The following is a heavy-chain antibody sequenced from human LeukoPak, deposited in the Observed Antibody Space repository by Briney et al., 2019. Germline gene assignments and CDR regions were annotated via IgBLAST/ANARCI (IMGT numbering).Heavy chain of an antibody. V-gene: IGHV3-9*01. CDR2: ISWNSGSI. D-gene: IGHD5-24*01. CDR1: GFTFDDYA. Sequence: GGSLRLSCAASGFTFDDYAMHWVRHAPGKGLEWVSGISWNSGSIGYADSVKGRFTISRDNAKNSLYLQMNSLRAEDTALYYCARLVGDGYNLFDYWGQGTLVTVSS. J-gene: IGHJ4*02. CDR3: ARLVGDGYNLFDY.